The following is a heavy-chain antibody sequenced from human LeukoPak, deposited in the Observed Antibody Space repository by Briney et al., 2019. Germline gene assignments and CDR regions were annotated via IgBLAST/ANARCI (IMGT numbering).Heavy chain of an antibody. CDR1: GFTFSDYG. V-gene: IGHV3-30*18. J-gene: IGHJ4*02. Sequence: GGSLRLSCAASGFTFSDYGMHWVRQAPGKGLEWVALISYDGGNKFYADSVRDRFTIPRDNSKNTLFLQMNSLRTEDTAMYYCAKVFEVRGARRPKDYWGQGTLVIVSS. CDR2: ISYDGGNK. CDR3: AKVFEVRGARRPKDY. D-gene: IGHD3-10*01.